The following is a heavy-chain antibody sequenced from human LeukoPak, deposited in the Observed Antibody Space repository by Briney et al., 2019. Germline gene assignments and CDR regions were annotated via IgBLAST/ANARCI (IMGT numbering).Heavy chain of an antibody. V-gene: IGHV3-30*04. CDR1: GFTFSSYA. J-gene: IGHJ3*02. CDR2: ISYDGSNK. D-gene: IGHD6-19*01. Sequence: GGSLRLSCAASGFTFSSYAMHWVRQAPGKGLEWVAVISYDGSNKYYADSVKGRFTISRDNSKNTLYLQMNSLRAEDTAVYYCARVTTGYRSGWYGAFDIWGQGTMVTVSS. CDR3: ARVTTGYRSGWYGAFDI.